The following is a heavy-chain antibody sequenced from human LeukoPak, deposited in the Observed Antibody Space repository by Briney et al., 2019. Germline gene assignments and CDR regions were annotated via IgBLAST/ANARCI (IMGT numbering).Heavy chain of an antibody. Sequence: PGGSLRLSCAASGFTFSSYAMHWVRQAPGKGLEWVAVISYDGSNKYYADSVKGRFTISRDNSKNTLYLQMNSLRAEDTAVYYCASSSWYGAFDYWGQGTLVTVSS. CDR3: ASSSWYGAFDY. CDR1: GFTFSSYA. V-gene: IGHV3-30*04. J-gene: IGHJ4*02. D-gene: IGHD6-13*01. CDR2: ISYDGSNK.